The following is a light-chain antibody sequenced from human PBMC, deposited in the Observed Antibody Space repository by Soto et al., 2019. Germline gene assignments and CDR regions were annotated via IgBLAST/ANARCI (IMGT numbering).Light chain of an antibody. Sequence: DIQMTQSPPSLSASVGDRVTITCQASQAIDNYLNWYQHKPGSPPKLLIHDVSNLEIGVPSRFSGSGSGTEFTFTISRLHPEDIGIYYCQQYDSLPLTFGGGTKVQIK. CDR2: DVS. V-gene: IGKV1-33*01. CDR1: QAIDNY. J-gene: IGKJ4*01. CDR3: QQYDSLPLT.